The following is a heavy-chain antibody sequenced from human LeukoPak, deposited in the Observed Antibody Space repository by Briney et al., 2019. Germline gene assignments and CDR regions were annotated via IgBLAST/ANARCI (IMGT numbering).Heavy chain of an antibody. V-gene: IGHV3-21*01. D-gene: IGHD3-10*01. CDR1: GFTFSSYS. CDR2: ISSSSSYI. CDR3: ARDLNFYGSGSDY. Sequence: GGSLRLSCAASGFTFSSYSMNWVRQAPGKGLEWVSSISSSSSYIYYADSVKGRFTISRDNAKNSLYLQMNSLRAEDTAVYYCARDLNFYGSGSDYWGQGTLVTVSS. J-gene: IGHJ4*02.